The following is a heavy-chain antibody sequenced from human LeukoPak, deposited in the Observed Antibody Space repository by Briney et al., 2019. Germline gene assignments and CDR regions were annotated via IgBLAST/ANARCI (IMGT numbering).Heavy chain of an antibody. V-gene: IGHV3-21*01. J-gene: IGHJ4*02. Sequence: GGSLRLSCAASGFTFSNAWMSWVRQAPGKGLEWVSSITGDSKYIYYADSVRGRFTISRDNAKNSLYLQMNSLRAEDTAVYYCARDFDYGDYWGQGTLVTVSS. CDR2: ITGDSKYI. CDR1: GFTFSNAW. CDR3: ARDFDYGDY.